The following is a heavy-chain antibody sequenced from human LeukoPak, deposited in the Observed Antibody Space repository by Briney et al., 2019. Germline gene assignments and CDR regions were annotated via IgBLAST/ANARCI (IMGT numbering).Heavy chain of an antibody. J-gene: IGHJ4*02. CDR2: INAGNGNT. Sequence: ASVKVSCKASGYTFTSYAMHWVRQAPGQRLEWMGWINAGNGNTKYSQKFQGRVTITRDTSASTAYMELSSLRSGDTAVYYCARGHSSGWPRDWGQGTLVTVSS. CDR1: GYTFTSYA. V-gene: IGHV1-3*01. CDR3: ARGHSSGWPRD. D-gene: IGHD6-19*01.